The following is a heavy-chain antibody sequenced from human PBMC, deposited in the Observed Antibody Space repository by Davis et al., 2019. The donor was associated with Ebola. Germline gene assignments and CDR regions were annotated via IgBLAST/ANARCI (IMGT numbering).Heavy chain of an antibody. J-gene: IGHJ4*02. CDR3: ARGAWNSPRFDY. CDR2: ISSSGSTI. Sequence: GASLRLSCAASGLTLSDYNMSWIRHAPGKGLEWVTYISSSGSTIYYAESVKGRFTISRDNAKNPLYLQMNSLRAEDTAVYYCARGAWNSPRFDYWGQGTLVTVSS. V-gene: IGHV3-11*01. D-gene: IGHD1-7*01. CDR1: GLTLSDYN.